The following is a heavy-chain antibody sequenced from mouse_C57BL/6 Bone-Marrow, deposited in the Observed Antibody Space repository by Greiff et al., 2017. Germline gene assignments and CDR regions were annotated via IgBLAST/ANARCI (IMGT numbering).Heavy chain of an antibody. CDR1: GFTFTDYY. CDR2: IRNKANGYTT. V-gene: IGHV7-3*01. Sequence: EVKLMESGGGLVQPGGSLSLSCAASGFTFTDYYMSWVRQPPGKALAWLGFIRNKANGYTTEYSASVKGRFTISGDNSQSILYLQMNALRAEDSATYYCARSTTVVATDGYCDVWGTGTTVTVSS. J-gene: IGHJ1*03. D-gene: IGHD1-1*01. CDR3: ARSTTVVATDGYCDV.